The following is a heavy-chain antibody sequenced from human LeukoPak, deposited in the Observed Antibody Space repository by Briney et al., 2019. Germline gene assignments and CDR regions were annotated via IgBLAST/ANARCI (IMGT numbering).Heavy chain of an antibody. D-gene: IGHD3-9*01. CDR3: ARAREGVDILTGIGSMDV. CDR2: ISSSSSYI. J-gene: IGHJ6*02. CDR1: GFTFSSYS. V-gene: IGHV3-21*01. Sequence: PGGSLRLSCAASGFTFSSYSMNWVRQAPGKGLEWVSSISSSSSYIYYADSVKGRFTISRDNAKNSLYLQMNSLRAEDTAVYYCARAREGVDILTGIGSMDVWGQGTTVTVSS.